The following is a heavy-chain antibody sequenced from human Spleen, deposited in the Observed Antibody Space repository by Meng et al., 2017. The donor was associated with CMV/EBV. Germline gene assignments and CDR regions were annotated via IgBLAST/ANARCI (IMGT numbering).Heavy chain of an antibody. J-gene: IGHJ5*02. V-gene: IGHV1-2*02. Sequence: GYYMHWVRQAPGQGLEWMGWINPNSGGTNYAQKFQGRVTMTRDTSISTAYMELSRLRSDDTAVYYCARSGYCSSTSCYGGRDWFDPWGQGTLVTVSS. D-gene: IGHD2-2*01. CDR3: ARSGYCSSTSCYGGRDWFDP. CDR2: INPNSGGT. CDR1: GYY.